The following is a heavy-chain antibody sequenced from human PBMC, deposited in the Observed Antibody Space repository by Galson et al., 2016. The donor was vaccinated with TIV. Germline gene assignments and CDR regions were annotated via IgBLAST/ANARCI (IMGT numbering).Heavy chain of an antibody. V-gene: IGHV3-23*01. Sequence: SLRLSCAASGLTFENYAMSWVRQAPGKGLEWVSGVSGSGDSAHYADSVKGRFTISRDNSKYTLYLQMNSLRAEDTAVYYCAKVNRDGDYYFYDVDVWGHGTTVIVS. CDR1: GLTFENYA. D-gene: IGHD1-14*01. J-gene: IGHJ6*02. CDR3: AKVNRDGDYYFYDVDV. CDR2: VSGSGDSA.